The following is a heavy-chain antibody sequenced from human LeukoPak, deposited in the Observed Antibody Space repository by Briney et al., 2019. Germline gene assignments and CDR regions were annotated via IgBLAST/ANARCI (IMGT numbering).Heavy chain of an antibody. J-gene: IGHJ4*02. D-gene: IGHD3-22*01. V-gene: IGHV3-23*01. CDR3: AKRDDSSGSSFDY. Sequence: QAGGSLRLSCAASGFTFSSYAMSWVRQAPGKGLEWVSAISGSGGSTYYADSVKGRFTISRDNSKNTLYLQMNSLRAEDTAVYYCAKRDDSSGSSFDYWGQGTLVTVSS. CDR2: ISGSGGST. CDR1: GFTFSSYA.